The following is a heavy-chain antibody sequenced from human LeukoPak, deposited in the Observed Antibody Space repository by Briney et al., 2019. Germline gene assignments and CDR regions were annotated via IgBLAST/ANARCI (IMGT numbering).Heavy chain of an antibody. CDR2: IWYDGSNK. V-gene: IGHV3-33*01. CDR1: GFTFSSYG. CDR3: ATDGGARGWFYY. Sequence: GRSLRLSCAASGFTFSSYGMHWVRQAPGKGLEWVAVIWYDGSNKYYADSVKGRFTISRDNSKNTLYLQMNSLRAEDTAVYYCATDGGARGWFYYWGQGTRVTVSS. J-gene: IGHJ4*02. D-gene: IGHD6-19*01.